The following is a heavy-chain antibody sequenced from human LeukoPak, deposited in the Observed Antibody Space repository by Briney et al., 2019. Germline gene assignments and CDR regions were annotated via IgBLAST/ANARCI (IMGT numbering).Heavy chain of an antibody. Sequence: GVSLRLSCAASGFTFSSYSMNWVRQAPGKGLEWVSSISSSSSYIYYADSVKGRFTISRDNAKNSLYLQMNSLRAEDTAVYYCARDPAYYDILTGYSPKGIDYWGQGTLVTVSS. CDR1: GFTFSSYS. J-gene: IGHJ4*02. V-gene: IGHV3-21*06. CDR2: ISSSSSYI. D-gene: IGHD3-9*01. CDR3: ARDPAYYDILTGYSPKGIDY.